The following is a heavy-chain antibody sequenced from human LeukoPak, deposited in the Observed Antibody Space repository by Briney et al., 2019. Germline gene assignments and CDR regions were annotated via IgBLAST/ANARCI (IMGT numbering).Heavy chain of an antibody. CDR3: ARGLVTVTQGFDI. V-gene: IGHV4-59*11. D-gene: IGHD4-17*01. Sequence: PSETLSLTCAVSDDSFSSHYWTWIRQPPGKGLEWIGYISYIGSTNYNPSLKSRVTISIDTSKNQFSLKLRSVTAAGTAVYYCARGLVTVTQGFDIWGQGTMVSVSS. CDR2: ISYIGST. J-gene: IGHJ3*02. CDR1: DDSFSSHY.